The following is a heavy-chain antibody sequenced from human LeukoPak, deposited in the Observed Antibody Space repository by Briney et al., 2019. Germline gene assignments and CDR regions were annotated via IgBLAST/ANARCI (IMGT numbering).Heavy chain of an antibody. CDR2: VDPEDGET. Sequence: ATVKISCKVSGYTFTDYYMHWVQQAPGKGLEWMGLVDPEDGETIYAAKFQGRVTITADTSTDTAYMELSSLRSEDTAVYYCATGRWLQPFDPWGQGTLVTVSS. V-gene: IGHV1-69-2*01. CDR3: ATGRWLQPFDP. CDR1: GYTFTDYY. D-gene: IGHD5-24*01. J-gene: IGHJ5*02.